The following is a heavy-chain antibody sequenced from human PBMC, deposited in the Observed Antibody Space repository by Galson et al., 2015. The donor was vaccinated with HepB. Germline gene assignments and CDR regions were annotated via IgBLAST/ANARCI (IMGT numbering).Heavy chain of an antibody. D-gene: IGHD1-26*01. Sequence: SVKVSCKASGYTFITYYMHWVRQAPGQGLEWMGVINPGGGSATYAQKFQGRVTMTRDTSTSTVYMGMSSLRSEDTAVYYCARTPSQWELLDHWGQGTLVTVSS. V-gene: IGHV1-46*01. CDR3: ARTPSQWELLDH. CDR2: INPGGGSA. CDR1: GYTFITYY. J-gene: IGHJ4*02.